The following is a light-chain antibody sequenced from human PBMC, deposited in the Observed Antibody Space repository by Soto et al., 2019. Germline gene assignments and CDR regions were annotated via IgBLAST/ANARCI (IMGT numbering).Light chain of an antibody. CDR1: QSVASRN. CDR3: QHFGNSLWT. CDR2: GTS. J-gene: IGKJ1*01. Sequence: EIVLTQSPGTLSLSPGERATLSCRASQSVASRNLAWYQQRSGQAPRLLIYGTSSRAIPTPDRFSGSGSGTDFTLTISDLEPEDFAVYFCQHFGNSLWTFGQGTKVDIK. V-gene: IGKV3-20*01.